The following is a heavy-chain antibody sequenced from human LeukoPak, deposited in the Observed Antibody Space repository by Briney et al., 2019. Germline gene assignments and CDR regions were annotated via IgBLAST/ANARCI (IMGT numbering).Heavy chain of an antibody. CDR3: ARVEGVRYYYMDV. D-gene: IGHD3-16*01. V-gene: IGHV4-38-2*02. Sequence: SETLSLTCTVSGYSISSGYYWGWIRQPPGKGLEWIGSIYHSGSTYYNPSLKSRVTISVDTSKNQFSLKLSSVTAADTAVYYCARVEGVRYYYMDVWGKGTTVTVSS. CDR1: GYSISSGYY. CDR2: IYHSGST. J-gene: IGHJ6*03.